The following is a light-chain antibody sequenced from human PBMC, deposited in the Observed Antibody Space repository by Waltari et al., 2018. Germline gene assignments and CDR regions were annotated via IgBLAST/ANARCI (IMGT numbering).Light chain of an antibody. CDR1: PTVLYNSNNRNY. V-gene: IGKV4-1*01. Sequence: DFVMTQSPASLALSLGERATIHCKTSPTVLYNSNNRNYLTWYQQKPGQPPKLLFSGASTRESGVPDRFSASGSGTDFTLTISRLQPEDVAIYYCQQYYSSPYTFGQGTRLEIK. CDR3: QQYYSSPYT. J-gene: IGKJ2*01. CDR2: GAS.